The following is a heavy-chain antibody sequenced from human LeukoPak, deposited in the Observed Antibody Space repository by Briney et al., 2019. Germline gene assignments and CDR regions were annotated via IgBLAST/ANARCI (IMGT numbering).Heavy chain of an antibody. D-gene: IGHD6-6*01. Sequence: GGSLRLSCAVSGFSVSGYWMTWVRQAPGKGLEWVSSISSSSSYIYYADSVKGRFTISRDNAKNSLYLQMNSLRAEDTAVYYCARGTYSSSSGYYWGQGTLVPVSS. CDR2: ISSSSSYI. CDR1: GFSVSGYW. V-gene: IGHV3-21*01. CDR3: ARGTYSSSSGYY. J-gene: IGHJ4*02.